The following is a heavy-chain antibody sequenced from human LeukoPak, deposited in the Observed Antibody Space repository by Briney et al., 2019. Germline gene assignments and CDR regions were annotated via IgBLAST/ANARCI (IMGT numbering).Heavy chain of an antibody. J-gene: IGHJ4*02. CDR3: ARDKDYYDSSVEPMGGY. D-gene: IGHD3-22*01. CDR1: GYTFTSYA. V-gene: IGHV7-4-1*02. CDR2: INTNTGNP. Sequence: ASVKVSCKASGYTFTSYAMNWVRQAPGQGLEWMGWINTNTGNPTYAQGFTGRFVFSLDTSVSTAYLQISSLKAEDTAVYYCARDKDYYDSSVEPMGGYWGQGTLVTVSS.